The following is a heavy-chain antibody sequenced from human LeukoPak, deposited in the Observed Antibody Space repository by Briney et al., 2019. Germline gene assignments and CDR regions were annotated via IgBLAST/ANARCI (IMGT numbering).Heavy chain of an antibody. Sequence: PGGSLRLSCEASGFAFYSFPMHWVRQTPDKGLEWVAVVWFDENKKDYADSVRGRFTISRDTPRNTLYLQMDSLRAEDTAVYYCANIPSKQIAVAGTRYWGQGTLVTVSS. CDR2: VWFDENKK. V-gene: IGHV3-33*06. J-gene: IGHJ4*02. D-gene: IGHD6-19*01. CDR1: GFAFYSFP. CDR3: ANIPSKQIAVAGTRY.